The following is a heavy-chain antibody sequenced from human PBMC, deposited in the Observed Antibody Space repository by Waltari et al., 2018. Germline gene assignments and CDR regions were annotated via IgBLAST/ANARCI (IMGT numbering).Heavy chain of an antibody. D-gene: IGHD6-13*01. CDR3: ARNRKIIAAGWGRDLDY. Sequence: EVQLVESGGGLVQPGGSVRLSCEASGFSFSNYEMSWVRQAPGKGLGWLSYTTSSGSSTQYANSGRGRFTISRDNAKNSLYLQLNNLGAEDTAVYYCARNRKIIAAGWGRDLDYWGQGTLVIVSS. V-gene: IGHV3-48*03. J-gene: IGHJ4*02. CDR2: TTSSGSST. CDR1: GFSFSNYE.